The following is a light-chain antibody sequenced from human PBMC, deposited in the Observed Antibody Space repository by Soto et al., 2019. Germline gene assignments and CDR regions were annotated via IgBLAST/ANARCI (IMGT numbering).Light chain of an antibody. Sequence: EILTTRSSVTLGISPVERATLSCRAGQSVSSNLAWYQQKPGQAPRLLIYGASTRATGIPARFTGSGSGTEFTLTISSLQFDDSAVYYCKQYNNSWKVGKGTKVDIK. J-gene: IGKJ1*01. V-gene: IGKV3-15*01. CDR3: KQYNNSWK. CDR1: QSVSSN. CDR2: GAS.